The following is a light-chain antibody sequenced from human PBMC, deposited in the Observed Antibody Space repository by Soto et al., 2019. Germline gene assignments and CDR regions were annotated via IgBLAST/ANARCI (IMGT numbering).Light chain of an antibody. J-gene: IGLJ1*01. CDR1: GSDVGGYKF. CDR2: DVS. Sequence: QSVLTQPASVSGSPGQSITVSCTGTGSDVGGYKFVSWYQQHPGKAPKLMTYDVSNRPSGVSNRFSGSKSDDTASLTISGLQAEDEADYYCCSYTSSNIYVFGTGTKDTVL. CDR3: CSYTSSNIYV. V-gene: IGLV2-14*01.